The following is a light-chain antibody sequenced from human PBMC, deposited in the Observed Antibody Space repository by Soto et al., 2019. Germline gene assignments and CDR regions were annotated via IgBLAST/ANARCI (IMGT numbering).Light chain of an antibody. CDR3: SSYRSSSNVV. V-gene: IGLV2-18*02. CDR2: EVS. Sequence: QSALTQPPSVSGSPGQSVTISCTGTSSDIGSYNRVSWYQQPPGTAPKLMIYEVSNRPSGVPDRFSGSKSGNTASLTISGLQAEDEADYYCSSYRSSSNVVFGGGTQLTVL. J-gene: IGLJ2*01. CDR1: SSDIGSYNR.